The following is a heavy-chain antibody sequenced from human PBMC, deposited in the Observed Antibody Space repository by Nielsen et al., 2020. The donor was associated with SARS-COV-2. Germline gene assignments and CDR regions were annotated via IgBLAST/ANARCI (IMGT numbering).Heavy chain of an antibody. V-gene: IGHV1-69*04. D-gene: IGHD3-3*01. Sequence: PVKVSCKASGGTFSSHAINWVRQAPGQGLEWMGRIIPILVKPNYPQHFQGRVTITADKSTNTVHMELSSLTSEDTAVYYCARASGSDFRRGYYFDNWGQGTLVTVSS. CDR3: ARASGSDFRRGYYFDN. CDR2: IIPILVKP. CDR1: GGTFSSHA. J-gene: IGHJ4*02.